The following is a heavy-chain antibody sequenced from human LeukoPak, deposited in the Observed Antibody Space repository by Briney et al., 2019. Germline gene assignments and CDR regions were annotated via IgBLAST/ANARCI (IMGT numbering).Heavy chain of an antibody. J-gene: IGHJ4*02. Sequence: GGSLRLSCAASGFTFSSFWMRWVRQAPGKGLELVANIKQDGSEKYYVDSVKGRFNISRDNAKNSLYLQMNSLRAEDTAVYYCARDGPRYGGDTAMVHFDYWGQGTLVTVSS. D-gene: IGHD5-18*01. CDR3: ARDGPRYGGDTAMVHFDY. V-gene: IGHV3-7*01. CDR2: IKQDGSEK. CDR1: GFTFSSFW.